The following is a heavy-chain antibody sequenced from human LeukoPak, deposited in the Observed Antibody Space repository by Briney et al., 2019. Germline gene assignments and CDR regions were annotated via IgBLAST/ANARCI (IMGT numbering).Heavy chain of an antibody. J-gene: IGHJ4*02. CDR2: ISSGGTYI. CDR3: ARDRPTGRSRGVVVQ. Sequence: GASLRLSCAASGFTFDTYAVTWVRQAPGKGLEWVSSISSGGTYIYYAESVRGRSTISRDNTKNFLYLQLSTLRAEDTAVYYCARDRPTGRSRGVVVQWGQGTLVTVSS. V-gene: IGHV3-21*01. CDR1: GFTFDTYA. D-gene: IGHD2-15*01.